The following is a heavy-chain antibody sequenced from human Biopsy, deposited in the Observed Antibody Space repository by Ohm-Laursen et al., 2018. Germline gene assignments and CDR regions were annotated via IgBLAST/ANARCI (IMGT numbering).Heavy chain of an antibody. V-gene: IGHV3-74*01. J-gene: IGHJ6*02. CDR3: AKDRYNYTPIGGFSMDV. D-gene: IGHD5-18*01. CDR1: GFTFSSYW. Sequence: GSLRLSCTASGFTFSSYWMNWVRQAPGKGLVWVSRINSDGSNTSYADFVKGRFTISRDNSRDTLYLQMSSLRAEDTAVYYCAKDRYNYTPIGGFSMDVWGQGTTVTVSS. CDR2: INSDGSNT.